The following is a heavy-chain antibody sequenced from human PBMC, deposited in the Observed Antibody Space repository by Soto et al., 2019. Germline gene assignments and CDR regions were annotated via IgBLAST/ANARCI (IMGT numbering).Heavy chain of an antibody. CDR3: ARDRGYSGYDSNYYYYYYMDV. J-gene: IGHJ6*03. CDR2: IYYSGST. V-gene: IGHV4-59*01. D-gene: IGHD5-12*01. Sequence: PSETLSLTCTVSGGSISSYYWSWIRQPPGKGLEWIGYIYYSGSTNYNPSLKSRVTISVDTSKNQFSLKLSSVTAADTAVYYCARDRGYSGYDSNYYYYYYMDVWGKGTTVTVSS. CDR1: GGSISSYY.